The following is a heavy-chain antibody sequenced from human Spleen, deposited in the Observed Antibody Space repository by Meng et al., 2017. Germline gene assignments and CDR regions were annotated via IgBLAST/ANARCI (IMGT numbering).Heavy chain of an antibody. CDR3: ARDPSGTAHFDY. V-gene: IGHV4-31*11. CDR1: GGSLSGYY. D-gene: IGHD3-10*01. J-gene: IGHJ4*02. CDR2: IYYSGIT. Sequence: SETLSLTCGVYGGSLSGYYWSWIRQPPGKGLEWIGYIYYSGITYYNPSLKSRVTISVDTSKNQFSLQLSSVTAADTAVYYCARDPSGTAHFDYWGQGTLVTVSS.